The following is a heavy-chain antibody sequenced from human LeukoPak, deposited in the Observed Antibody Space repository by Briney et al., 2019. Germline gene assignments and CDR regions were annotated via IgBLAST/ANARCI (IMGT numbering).Heavy chain of an antibody. CDR2: IRSSSNSYAT. Sequence: GGSLRLSCAASGFTFSDSAIHWVRQASGKRLEWVGRIRSSSNSYATDYAASVDGRFTISRDESKNTAYLQMNSLKTDDTAVYYCTTTIYGSGKAGYWGQGTLVTVSS. CDR3: TTTIYGSGKAGY. V-gene: IGHV3-73*01. J-gene: IGHJ4*02. CDR1: GFTFSDSA. D-gene: IGHD3-10*01.